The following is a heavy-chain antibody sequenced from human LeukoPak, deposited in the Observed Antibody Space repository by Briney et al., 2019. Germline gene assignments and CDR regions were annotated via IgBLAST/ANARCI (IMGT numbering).Heavy chain of an antibody. V-gene: IGHV1-8*01. CDR3: AREYCSSTSCYYYYYGMDV. Sequence: ASVKVSCKASGYTFTSYDINWVRQATGQGLEWMGWMNPNSGNTGYAQKFQGRVTMTRNTSISTAYMELSGLRSEDTAVYYCAREYCSSTSCYYYYYGMDVWGQGTTVTVSS. CDR2: MNPNSGNT. J-gene: IGHJ6*02. D-gene: IGHD2-2*01. CDR1: GYTFTSYD.